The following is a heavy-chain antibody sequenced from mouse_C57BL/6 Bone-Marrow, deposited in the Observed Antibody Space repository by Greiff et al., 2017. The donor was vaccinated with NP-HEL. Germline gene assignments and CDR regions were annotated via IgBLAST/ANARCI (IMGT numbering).Heavy chain of an antibody. D-gene: IGHD1-1*01. CDR1: GFTFSSYA. CDR2: ISDGGSYT. V-gene: IGHV5-4*01. CDR3: AGDGHYYGSTSYYAMDY. Sequence: EVKLVESGGGLVKPGGSLKLSCAASGFTFSSYAMSWVRQTPEKRLEWVATISDGGSYTDYPDNVKGRFTIARDNAKNNLYLQMSHLKSEDTAMYYCAGDGHYYGSTSYYAMDYWGQGTSVTVSS. J-gene: IGHJ4*01.